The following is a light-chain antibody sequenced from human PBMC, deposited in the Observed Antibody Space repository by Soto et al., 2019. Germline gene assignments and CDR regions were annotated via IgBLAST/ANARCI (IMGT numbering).Light chain of an antibody. Sequence: DIRVTQSPTSVSASVGDRVIITCRASQGVGSWLAWYQQKPGKAPKLLVYGASRLQTGVPSRFSGSGSGTDFTLSITGLQPEDLATYYCQPTDSLPFTFGPGTRVDIK. CDR1: QGVGSW. J-gene: IGKJ3*01. V-gene: IGKV1-12*01. CDR2: GAS. CDR3: QPTDSLPFT.